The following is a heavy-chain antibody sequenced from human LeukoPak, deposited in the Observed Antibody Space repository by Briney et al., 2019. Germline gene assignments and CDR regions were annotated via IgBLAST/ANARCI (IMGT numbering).Heavy chain of an antibody. J-gene: IGHJ4*02. CDR3: ALTPNMVRGVIITGGQLDY. Sequence: GASVKVSCKASGYTFTSYGISWVRQAPGQGLEWMGWISAYNGNTNYAQKLQGRVTMTTDTSTSTAYMELRSLRSDDTAVYYCALTPNMVRGVIITGGQLDYWGQGTLVTVSS. CDR1: GYTFTSYG. D-gene: IGHD3-10*01. CDR2: ISAYNGNT. V-gene: IGHV1-18*01.